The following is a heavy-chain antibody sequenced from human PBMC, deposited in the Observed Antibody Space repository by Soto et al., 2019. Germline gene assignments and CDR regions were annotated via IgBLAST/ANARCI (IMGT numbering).Heavy chain of an antibody. CDR3: ARDCISTSCYWRSFWFDA. Sequence: QVQLVQSGAEVKKPGSSVKVSCKASGGTFSSYAISWVRQAPGQGLEWMGGIIPIFGTANYAQKFQGRVTITADESTSTAYMELSSLRSEDTAVYYCARDCISTSCYWRSFWFDAWGQGTLVTVSS. J-gene: IGHJ5*02. D-gene: IGHD2-2*01. CDR2: IIPIFGTA. V-gene: IGHV1-69*12. CDR1: GGTFSSYA.